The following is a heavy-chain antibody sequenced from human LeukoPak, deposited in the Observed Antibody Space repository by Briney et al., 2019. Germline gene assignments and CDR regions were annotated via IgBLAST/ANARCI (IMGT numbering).Heavy chain of an antibody. J-gene: IGHJ5*02. CDR1: GYTFTSYA. Sequence: ASVKVSCKASGYTFTSYAMHWVRQAPGQRLEWMGWINAGNGNTKYSQEFQGRVTITRDTSASTAYMELSSLRSEDMAVYYCAREYCSSTSCYGTFVGWFDPWGQGTLVTVSS. CDR3: AREYCSSTSCYGTFVGWFDP. D-gene: IGHD2-2*01. V-gene: IGHV1-3*03. CDR2: INAGNGNT.